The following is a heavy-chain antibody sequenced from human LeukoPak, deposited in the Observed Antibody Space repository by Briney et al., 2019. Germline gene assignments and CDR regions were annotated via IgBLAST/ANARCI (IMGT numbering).Heavy chain of an antibody. J-gene: IGHJ4*02. CDR1: GYTFTCYY. V-gene: IGHV1-2*02. Sequence: ASVKVSCKASGYTFTCYYMHWVRQAPGQGLEWMGWINPNSGGTNYAQKLQGRVTMTRDTSISTAYMELSRLRSDDTAVYYCARDARGTDCSSTSCYLRQQLDDYWGQGTLVTVSS. CDR3: ARDARGTDCSSTSCYLRQQLDDY. D-gene: IGHD2-2*01. CDR2: INPNSGGT.